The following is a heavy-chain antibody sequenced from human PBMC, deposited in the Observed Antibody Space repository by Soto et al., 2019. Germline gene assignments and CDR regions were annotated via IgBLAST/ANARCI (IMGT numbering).Heavy chain of an antibody. V-gene: IGHV5-51*01. CDR2: IYPGDSDT. CDR3: ASIVVVPAAMSRGPTDAFDI. Sequence: GESLKISCKGSGYSFTSYWIGWVRQMPGKGLEWMGIIYPGDSDTRYSPSFQGQVTISADKSISTAYLQWSSLKASDTAMYYCASIVVVPAAMSRGPTDAFDIWGQWTMVIVSS. CDR1: GYSFTSYW. J-gene: IGHJ3*02. D-gene: IGHD2-2*01.